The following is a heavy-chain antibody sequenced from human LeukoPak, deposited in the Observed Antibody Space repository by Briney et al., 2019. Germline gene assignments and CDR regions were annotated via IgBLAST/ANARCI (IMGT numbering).Heavy chain of an antibody. V-gene: IGHV1-69*05. Sequence: SVKVSFKASGGTFISYAISWVRQAPGQGLEWMGRIIPIFGTANYAQKFQGRVTITTDESTSTAYMELSSLRSEDTAVYYCARDGSSGSFDYWGQGTLVTVSS. CDR3: ARDGSSGSFDY. CDR2: IIPIFGTA. CDR1: GGTFISYA. J-gene: IGHJ4*02. D-gene: IGHD6-19*01.